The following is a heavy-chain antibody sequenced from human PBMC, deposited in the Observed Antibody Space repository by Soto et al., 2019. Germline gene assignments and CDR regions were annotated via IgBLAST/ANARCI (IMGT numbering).Heavy chain of an antibody. CDR1: GYAFSQYY. D-gene: IGHD4-17*01. J-gene: IGHJ6*03. V-gene: IGHV1-2*04. Sequence: QVQLVQSGAEVKKPGASVKVSCKASGYAFSQYYIHWMRQAPGQGLEWMGWINPNRGRTTFAQNFQGWVTLTRGTSIQTVYIELSGPRSDATAVYYCARESGGTTATLDYYYFYMDVWGKGTTVTVTS. CDR2: INPNRGRT. CDR3: ARESGGTTATLDYYYFYMDV.